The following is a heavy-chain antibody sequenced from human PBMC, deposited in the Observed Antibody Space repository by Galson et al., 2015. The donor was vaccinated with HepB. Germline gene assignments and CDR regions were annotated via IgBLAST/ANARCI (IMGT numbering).Heavy chain of an antibody. CDR3: ARYLGDYYGFDI. CDR2: IWFDGTKN. Sequence: SLRLSCAASGAASGSTFSRHGMHWVRQAPGKGLEWVALIWFDGTKNYHAEYLKGRFTISIDNSKNILYLQMNSLGAEDTAMYYCARYLGDYYGFDIWGQGTMVTVSA. V-gene: IGHV3-33*01. J-gene: IGHJ3*02. D-gene: IGHD2/OR15-2a*01. CDR1: GSTFSRHG.